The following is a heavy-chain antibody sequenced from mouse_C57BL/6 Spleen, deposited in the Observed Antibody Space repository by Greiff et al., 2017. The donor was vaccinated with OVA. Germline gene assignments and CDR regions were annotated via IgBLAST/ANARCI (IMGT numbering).Heavy chain of an antibody. CDR1: GYSFTGYY. Sequence: VQLQQSGPELVKPGASVKISCKASGYSFTGYYMNWVKQSPEKSLEWIGEINPSTGGTTYNQKFKAKATLTVDKSSSTAYMQLKSLTSEDSAVYYCARGGRGAYFDYWGQGTTLTVSS. CDR2: INPSTGGT. V-gene: IGHV1-42*01. CDR3: ARGGRGAYFDY. J-gene: IGHJ2*01. D-gene: IGHD3-3*01.